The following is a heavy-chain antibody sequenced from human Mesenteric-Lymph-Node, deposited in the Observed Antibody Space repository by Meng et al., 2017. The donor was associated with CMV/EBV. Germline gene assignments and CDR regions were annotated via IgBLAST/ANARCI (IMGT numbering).Heavy chain of an antibody. Sequence: ASVKVSCKASGYSFINYGISWVRQAPGQGLEWMGWISAYNGNSNYAQTFQGRLTMTTDTSTSTAYMELRSLRSEDTAVYYCARTGLGDPQGYNWFDPWGQGTLVTVSS. CDR3: ARTGLGDPQGYNWFDP. J-gene: IGHJ5*02. V-gene: IGHV1-18*01. D-gene: IGHD3-10*01. CDR2: ISAYNGNS. CDR1: GYSFINYG.